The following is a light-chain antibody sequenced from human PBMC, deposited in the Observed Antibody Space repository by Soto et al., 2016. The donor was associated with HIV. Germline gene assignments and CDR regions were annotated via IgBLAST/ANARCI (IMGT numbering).Light chain of an antibody. CDR1: NIGSKS. J-gene: IGLJ3*02. V-gene: IGLV3-21*03. CDR2: DDS. Sequence: SYELTQPPSVSLAPGKTARISCGGGNIGSKSVNWYQQKPGQPPVLVLYDDSDRPSGTPERFSGSNSGNTATLTISRVEAGDEADYYCQVWDAGSDHVVFGGGTKLTVL. CDR3: QVWDAGSDHVV.